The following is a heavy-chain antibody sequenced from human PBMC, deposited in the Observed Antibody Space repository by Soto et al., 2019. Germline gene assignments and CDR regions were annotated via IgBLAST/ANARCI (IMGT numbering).Heavy chain of an antibody. CDR1: GFTFNYYW. D-gene: IGHD2-21*02. Sequence: EVQLVESEGGLVQRGGSLRLSCAASGFTFNYYWMHWVRQAPGQGLVWVSHIHSDGSTTTYADSVKGRFTISRDNAKNTLDLQMNSLRAEDTAVYSCVRGDKGGFDLWGQGTTVTVSS. CDR3: VRGDKGGFDL. CDR2: IHSDGSTT. J-gene: IGHJ3*01. V-gene: IGHV3-74*01.